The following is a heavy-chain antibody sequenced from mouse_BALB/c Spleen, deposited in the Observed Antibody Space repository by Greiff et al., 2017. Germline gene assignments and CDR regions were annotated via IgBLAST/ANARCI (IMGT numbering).Heavy chain of an antibody. CDR3: TRELGLYYAMDD. Sequence: EVTLAESGGGLVQPGGSMKLSCVASGFTFSNYWMNWVRQSPEKGLVWVAEIRLKSNNYATHYAESVTGRVTISRDDSKSSVYLQMNNLRAEDTGIEYSTRELGLYYAMDDWGQGTSVTVAS. CDR2: IRLKSNNYAT. V-gene: IGHV6-6*02. D-gene: IGHD4-1*01. CDR1: GFTFSNYW. J-gene: IGHJ4*01.